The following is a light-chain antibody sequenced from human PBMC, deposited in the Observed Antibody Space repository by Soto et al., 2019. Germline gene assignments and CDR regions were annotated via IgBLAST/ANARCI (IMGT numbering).Light chain of an antibody. V-gene: IGKV1-12*01. CDR2: AAS. Sequence: DIQMTQSPSSVSASVGDRVTITCRASQGISRWLAWYQQKPGKAPSLLIYAASNLKSGVPSRFSGSGSGTDFTLTSGSLQPEDFAAYYCEQANSFPPTFGGGTKVEIK. J-gene: IGKJ4*01. CDR1: QGISRW. CDR3: EQANSFPPT.